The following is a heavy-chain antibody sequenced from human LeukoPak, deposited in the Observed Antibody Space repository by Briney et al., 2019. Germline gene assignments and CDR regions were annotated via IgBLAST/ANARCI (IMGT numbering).Heavy chain of an antibody. D-gene: IGHD2-15*01. CDR2: IYSGGST. J-gene: IGHJ2*01. Sequence: GGSLRLSCAASGFTVSSNYMSWVRQAPGKGLEWVSVIYSGGSTYYADSVKGRFTISRDNSKNTLYLQMNSLRSEDTAVYFCASSSFSLAVGPGEAALKYLDLWGRGTLVTVSS. CDR3: ASSSFSLAVGPGEAALKYLDL. V-gene: IGHV3-53*05. CDR1: GFTVSSNY.